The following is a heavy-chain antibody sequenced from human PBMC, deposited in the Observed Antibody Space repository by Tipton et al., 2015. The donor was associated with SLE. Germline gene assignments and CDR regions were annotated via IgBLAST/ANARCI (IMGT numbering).Heavy chain of an antibody. CDR3: ASLRGSFSRVYFQQ. Sequence: LRLSCAVSGGSFSGYAWSWVRQPPGKGLEWIGEVSHSRSTNYNPSLKSRLNISVDTSKNNFSLKLSSVTAADSAVYYCASLRGSFSRVYFQQWGQGALVTASS. V-gene: IGHV4-34*01. CDR1: GGSFSGYA. J-gene: IGHJ1*01. D-gene: IGHD1-26*01. CDR2: VSHSRST.